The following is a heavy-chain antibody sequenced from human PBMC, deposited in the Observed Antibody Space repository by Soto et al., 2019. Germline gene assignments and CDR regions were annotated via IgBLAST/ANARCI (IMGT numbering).Heavy chain of an antibody. Sequence: QVQLQESGPGLVQPSQTLSLTCTVSGASIGSGSYYWTWIRQYPGEGLVWMGHIYDSGRTYYNPSLESRVSISIDTSKNEFSLTLTSVTAADTAVYYCARLTTIITGAFDDWGLGTVVTVSS. CDR1: GASIGSGSYY. CDR2: IYDSGRT. D-gene: IGHD7-27*01. CDR3: ARLTTIITGAFDD. J-gene: IGHJ4*02. V-gene: IGHV4-31*03.